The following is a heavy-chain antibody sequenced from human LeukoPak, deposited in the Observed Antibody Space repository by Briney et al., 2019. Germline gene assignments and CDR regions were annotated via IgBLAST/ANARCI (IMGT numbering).Heavy chain of an antibody. CDR3: AKAYYYDSSGYPDY. V-gene: IGHV3-30*18. J-gene: IGHJ4*02. CDR1: GFTFSNYG. CDR2: ISYDGSNK. Sequence: PGGSLRLSCAASGFTFSNYGMHWVRQAPGKGLEWVAVISYDGSNKYYADSVKGRFTISRDNSKNTLYLQMNSLRAEDTAVYYCAKAYYYDSSGYPDYWGQGTLVTVSS. D-gene: IGHD3-22*01.